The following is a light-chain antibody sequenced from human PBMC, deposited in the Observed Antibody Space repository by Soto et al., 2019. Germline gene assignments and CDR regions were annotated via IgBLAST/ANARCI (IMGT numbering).Light chain of an antibody. V-gene: IGKV3D-15*01. Sequence: EIVMTQSPATLSVSPGERATLSCRASQSVSSNLAWYQQKPGQAPRLLIYGASTRATGIPARFSGSGSGTEFTLTISSLQSEDFVVYYSQQYNNWPLYTFGQGTKLEIK. J-gene: IGKJ2*01. CDR3: QQYNNWPLYT. CDR2: GAS. CDR1: QSVSSN.